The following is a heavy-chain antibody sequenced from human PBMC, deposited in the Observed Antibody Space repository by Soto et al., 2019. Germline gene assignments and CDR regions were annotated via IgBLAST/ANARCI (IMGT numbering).Heavy chain of an antibody. Sequence: GGSLRLSCAASGFTFSSYAMSWVRQAPGKGLEWVSAISGSGGSTHYADSVKGRFTISRDNSKNTLYLQMNSLRAEDTAVYYCAKVGLLYGSGSYYNYYYYGMDVWGQGTTVTVSS. CDR3: AKVGLLYGSGSYYNYYYYGMDV. J-gene: IGHJ6*02. D-gene: IGHD3-10*01. CDR2: ISGSGGST. CDR1: GFTFSSYA. V-gene: IGHV3-23*01.